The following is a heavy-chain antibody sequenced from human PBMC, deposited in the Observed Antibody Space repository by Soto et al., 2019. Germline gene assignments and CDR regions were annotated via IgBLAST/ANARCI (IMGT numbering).Heavy chain of an antibody. CDR3: RRSSRYSTDV. CDR1: EDLIRGSSY. D-gene: IGHD6-13*01. Sequence: PSETLSLTCTVSEDLIRGSSYWGWIRQPPGKGLEWIGSIYSTGNTYYNPSLNSQVTISVDTSKNQFSLNVISVTAADTAVYYCRRSSRYSTDVWVQGTTVT. J-gene: IGHJ6*02. CDR2: IYSTGNT. V-gene: IGHV4-39*01.